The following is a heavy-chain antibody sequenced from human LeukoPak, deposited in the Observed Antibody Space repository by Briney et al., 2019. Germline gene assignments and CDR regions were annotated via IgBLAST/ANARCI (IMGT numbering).Heavy chain of an antibody. CDR3: ARADYGDYVFWFDP. Sequence: SETLSLTCTVSGGSISSSSYYWGWIRQPPGKGLEWIGYIYYSGSTNYNPSLKSRVTISVDTSKNQFSLKLSSVTAADTAVYYCARADYGDYVFWFDPWGQGTLVTVSS. V-gene: IGHV4-61*05. CDR1: GGSISSSSYY. CDR2: IYYSGST. D-gene: IGHD4-17*01. J-gene: IGHJ5*02.